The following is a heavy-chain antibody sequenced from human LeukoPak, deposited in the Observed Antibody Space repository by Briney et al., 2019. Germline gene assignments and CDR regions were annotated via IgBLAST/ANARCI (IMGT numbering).Heavy chain of an antibody. D-gene: IGHD6-13*01. J-gene: IGHJ6*03. CDR3: ARAGSSRWFRYYYYYMDV. CDR1: GYTFTSYY. CDR2: INPSGGST. Sequence: ASVKDSCKASGYTFTSYYMHWVRQAPGQELEGMGIINPSGGSTSYAQKFQGRVTMSRDMSTRTVYMELSSLRSEDTAVYDCARAGSSRWFRYYYYYMDVWGKGTTVTVSS. V-gene: IGHV1-46*01.